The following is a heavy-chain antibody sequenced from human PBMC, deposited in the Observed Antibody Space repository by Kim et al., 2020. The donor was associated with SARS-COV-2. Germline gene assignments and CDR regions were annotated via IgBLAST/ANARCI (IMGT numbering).Heavy chain of an antibody. D-gene: IGHD3-22*01. V-gene: IGHV3-21*01. CDR3: ARDQTGYNDSSGPVHYYYGMDV. J-gene: IGHJ6*02. CDR2: ISSSGSSQ. CDR1: GFTFSSYS. Sequence: GGSLRLSCAASGFTFSSYSMNWVRQAPGKGPVWVSPISSSGSSQNYADSVKGRFTTSRDNAKNSLYLQMNSLRAEDTAVYYCARDQTGYNDSSGPVHYYYGMDVWGQGTTVTVSS.